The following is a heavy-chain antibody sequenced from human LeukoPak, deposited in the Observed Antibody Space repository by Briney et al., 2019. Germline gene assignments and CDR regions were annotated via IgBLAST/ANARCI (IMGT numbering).Heavy chain of an antibody. D-gene: IGHD2-2*02. J-gene: IGHJ4*02. CDR3: ARFRRYCSSTSCYTLDY. Sequence: GGSLRLSCAASGFTFSSYAMSWVRQAPGKGLEWVSAISGSGGSTYYADSVKGRFTISRDDAKNSLYLQMNSLRAEDTAVYYCARFRRYCSSTSCYTLDYWGQGTLVTVSS. V-gene: IGHV3-23*01. CDR2: ISGSGGST. CDR1: GFTFSSYA.